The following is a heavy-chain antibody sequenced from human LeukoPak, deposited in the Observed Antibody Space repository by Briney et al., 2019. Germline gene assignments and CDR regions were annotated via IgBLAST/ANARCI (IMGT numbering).Heavy chain of an antibody. J-gene: IGHJ4*02. V-gene: IGHV4-34*01. CDR3: ARGGWLLLRRYYFDY. CDR1: GGSLSGYY. D-gene: IGHD3-22*01. Sequence: PSEXLSLTCAVYGGSLSGYYWSWLRQPPGKGLEWIGEINHSGSTNYNPSLKSRVTISVDTSKNQFSLKLSSVTAADTAVYYCARGGWLLLRRYYFDYWGQGTLVTVSS. CDR2: INHSGST.